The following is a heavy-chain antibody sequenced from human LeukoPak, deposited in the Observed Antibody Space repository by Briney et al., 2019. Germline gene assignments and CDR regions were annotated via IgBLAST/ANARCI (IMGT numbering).Heavy chain of an antibody. Sequence: GGSLRLSCAASGFTFSSYAMSWVRQAPGKGLEWVSAISGSGGSTYYADSVKGRFTISRDNSKNTLYLQMKSLRPEYTAVYYCAKGALGYCSGGSCRGGDYWGQGTLVTVSS. CDR2: ISGSGGST. D-gene: IGHD2-15*01. CDR1: GFTFSSYA. V-gene: IGHV3-23*01. CDR3: AKGALGYCSGGSCRGGDY. J-gene: IGHJ4*02.